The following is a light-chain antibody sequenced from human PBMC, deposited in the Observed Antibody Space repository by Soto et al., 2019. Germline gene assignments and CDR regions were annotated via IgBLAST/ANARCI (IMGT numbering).Light chain of an antibody. CDR2: GAS. CDR1: QSLSNRY. J-gene: IGKJ3*01. CDR3: HLYDTSPPFP. V-gene: IGKV3-20*01. Sequence: EILLTQSPGTLSLSPGERAILSCRASQSLSNRYLAWYQQMPGRPPRLLIHGASLRAAGIPDRFSGSGSGTDFTLIINRLEPEDFAVYYCHLYDTSPPFPFGPGTRVDI.